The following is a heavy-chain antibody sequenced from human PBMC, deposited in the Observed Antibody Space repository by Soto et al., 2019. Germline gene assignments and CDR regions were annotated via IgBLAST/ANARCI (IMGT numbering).Heavy chain of an antibody. D-gene: IGHD3-22*01. J-gene: IGHJ1*01. Sequence: GGSLRLSCAASGFTFSSYAMSWIRQAPGKGLEWVSAISGSGGSTYYADSVKGRFTISRDNSKNTLYLQMNSLRAEDTAVYYCAIRTHYYDSSGYWVAEYFQHWGQGTLVTVSS. CDR3: AIRTHYYDSSGYWVAEYFQH. CDR2: ISGSGGST. CDR1: GFTFSSYA. V-gene: IGHV3-23*01.